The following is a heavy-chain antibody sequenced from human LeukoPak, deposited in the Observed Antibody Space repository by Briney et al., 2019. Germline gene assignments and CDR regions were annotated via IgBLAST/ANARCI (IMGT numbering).Heavy chain of an antibody. Sequence: PGGSLRLSCAASGFTVSSNYMSWVRQAPGKGLEWVSVIYSGGSTYYADSVKGRFTISRDNSKNTLYLQMNSLRAEDTAVYYCARAYRIPAADTPFDPWGQGTLVTVSS. D-gene: IGHD6-13*01. V-gene: IGHV3-66*01. CDR2: IYSGGST. CDR1: GFTVSSNY. CDR3: ARAYRIPAADTPFDP. J-gene: IGHJ5*02.